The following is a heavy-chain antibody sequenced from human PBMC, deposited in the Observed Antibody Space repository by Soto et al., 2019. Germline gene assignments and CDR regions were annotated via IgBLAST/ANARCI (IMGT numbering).Heavy chain of an antibody. CDR1: GFTFSSYA. CDR3: AKGDKKGPMTETLFDY. J-gene: IGHJ4*02. V-gene: IGHV3-23*01. Sequence: EVQLLESGGGLVQPGGSLRLSCAASGFTFSSYAMSWVRQAPGKGLEWVSAISGSGGSTYYADSVKGRFTISRDNSKNTLYLQMNSLRAEDTAVYYCAKGDKKGPMTETLFDYWGQGTLVTVSS. D-gene: IGHD3-22*01. CDR2: ISGSGGST.